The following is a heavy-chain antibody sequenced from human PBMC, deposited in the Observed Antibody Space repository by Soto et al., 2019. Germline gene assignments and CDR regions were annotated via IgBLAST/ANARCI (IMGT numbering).Heavy chain of an antibody. CDR1: GFTLSGRS. Sequence: EVQLVESGGGLVQPGGSLRLSCAASGFTLSGRSMHWVRQAPGKGLVWVSGIDNAGTDSTYADSVKGRFTSSRDNAKKMLYLQMTSLSVEDTAVYYCARGWFGLDVWGKGTTVTVSS. J-gene: IGHJ6*04. CDR3: ARGWFGLDV. V-gene: IGHV3-74*01. D-gene: IGHD3-10*01. CDR2: IDNAGTDS.